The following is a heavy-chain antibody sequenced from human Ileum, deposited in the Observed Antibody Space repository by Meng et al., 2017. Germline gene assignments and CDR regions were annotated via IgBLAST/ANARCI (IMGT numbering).Heavy chain of an antibody. V-gene: IGHV3-30*03. Sequence: QVQLVESGGGVVQPGGSLRLSCAASGFTFSSYGMHWFRQAPGKGLEWVALMSFDGSKIFYGDSVKGRFTISRDNSKNTLYLQMNSLRAEDTAVYYCAFGVCGSNCYYLESWGQGTLVTVSS. D-gene: IGHD3-22*01. CDR3: AFGVCGSNCYYLES. J-gene: IGHJ4*02. CDR1: GFTFSSYG. CDR2: MSFDGSKI.